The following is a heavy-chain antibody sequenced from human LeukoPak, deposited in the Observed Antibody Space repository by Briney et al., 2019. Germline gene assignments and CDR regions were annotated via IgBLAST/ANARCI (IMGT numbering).Heavy chain of an antibody. CDR3: ARVRSWYEESTIDY. J-gene: IGHJ4*02. CDR2: IGWNSGGI. CDR1: GFTFDDYA. D-gene: IGHD6-13*01. Sequence: GRSLRLSCAASGFTFDDYAMHWVRQAPGKGLEWVSGIGWNSGGIVYADSVKGRFTISRDNAKNSLYLQMNSLRDEDTAVYYCARVRSWYEESTIDYWGQGTLVTVSS. V-gene: IGHV3-9*01.